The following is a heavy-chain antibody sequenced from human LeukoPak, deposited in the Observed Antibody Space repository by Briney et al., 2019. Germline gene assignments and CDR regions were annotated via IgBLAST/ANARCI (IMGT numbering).Heavy chain of an antibody. CDR2: IWYDGSNK. J-gene: IGHJ6*02. CDR3: ARAGYSYGALLGYYYYGMDV. CDR1: GFTFSSYG. V-gene: IGHV3-33*01. Sequence: PGGSLRLSCAASGFTFSSYGMHWVRQAPGKGLEWVAVIWYDGSNKYYADSVKGRFTISRDNSKNTLYLQMNSLRAEDTAVYYCARAGYSYGALLGYYYYGMDVWGQGTTVTVSS. D-gene: IGHD5-18*01.